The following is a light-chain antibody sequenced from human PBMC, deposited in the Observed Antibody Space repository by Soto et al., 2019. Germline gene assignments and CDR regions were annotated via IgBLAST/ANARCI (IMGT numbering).Light chain of an antibody. CDR3: TSYTSSIVV. CDR2: DVS. Sequence: QSVLTQPASVSGSPGQSITISCTGTSSDVGGYNYVSWYQQYPGKAPKLIIYDVSDRPSGVSNRFSGSKSGNTASLTISGLEAEDDSDYYCTSYTSSIVVFGGGTKVTVL. V-gene: IGLV2-14*01. CDR1: SSDVGGYNY. J-gene: IGLJ2*01.